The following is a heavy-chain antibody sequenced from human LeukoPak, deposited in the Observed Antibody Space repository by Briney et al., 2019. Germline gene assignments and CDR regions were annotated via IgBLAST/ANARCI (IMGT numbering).Heavy chain of an antibody. Sequence: ASVKVSCKASGYTFSHYYMNWVRQAPGQGPEWMGWINPNSGGTNYAQKFQGRVTMTRDTSISTAYMELSRLRSDDPAVYYCASTEYDILTGPPQDYWGQGTLVTVSS. CDR1: GYTFSHYY. V-gene: IGHV1-2*02. CDR3: ASTEYDILTGPPQDY. CDR2: INPNSGGT. D-gene: IGHD3-9*01. J-gene: IGHJ4*02.